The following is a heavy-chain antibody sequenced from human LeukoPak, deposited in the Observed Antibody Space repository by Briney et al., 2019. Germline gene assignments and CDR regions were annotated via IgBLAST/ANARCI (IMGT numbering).Heavy chain of an antibody. CDR2: ISGDGSST. V-gene: IGHV3-74*01. CDR1: GFTFSSYW. D-gene: IGHD1-7*01. J-gene: IGHJ4*02. CDR3: ARGGWGTAIDY. Sequence: GGSLRLSCAASGFTFSSYWMHWVRQAPGKGLVWVSYISGDGSSTTYADSVKGRFTISRDNAKNTLDLQMNSLRAEDAAVYYCARGGWGTAIDYWAQGTLVTVSS.